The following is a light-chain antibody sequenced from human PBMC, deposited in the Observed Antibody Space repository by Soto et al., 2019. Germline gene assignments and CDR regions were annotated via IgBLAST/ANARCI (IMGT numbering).Light chain of an antibody. CDR3: QQFGNSLPWT. J-gene: IGKJ1*01. CDR2: GAS. V-gene: IGKV3-20*01. CDR1: QSVSSSY. Sequence: EIVMTQSPATLSVSAGERATLSCRASQSVSSSYLAWYQQKPGQAPTLLIYGASSRATGIPDRFSGSGSGTDFALTISRLEPEDFAVYYCQQFGNSLPWTFGQGTKVDIK.